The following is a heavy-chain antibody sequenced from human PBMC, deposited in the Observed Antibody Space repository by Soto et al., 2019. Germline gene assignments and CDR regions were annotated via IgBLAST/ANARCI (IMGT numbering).Heavy chain of an antibody. J-gene: IGHJ5*02. D-gene: IGHD3-10*01. CDR3: ASTYYYGSGSYCLFDP. Sequence: QVQLVQSGAEVKKPGSSVKVSCKASGGTFSSYTISWVRQAPGQGLEWMGRIIPILGIAHYAQKFQGRVTITADKTTSTAYMELSSVRSADTAVYYCASTYYYGSGSYCLFDPWGQGTLVTVSS. CDR1: GGTFSSYT. CDR2: IIPILGIA. V-gene: IGHV1-69*02.